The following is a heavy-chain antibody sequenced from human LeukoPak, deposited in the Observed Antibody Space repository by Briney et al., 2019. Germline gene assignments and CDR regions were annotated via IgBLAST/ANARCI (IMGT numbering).Heavy chain of an antibody. CDR1: GGSIPNSNYY. V-gene: IGHV4-39*07. D-gene: IGHD4-23*01. CDR2: IYYSGST. Sequence: SETLSLTCTVSGGSIPNSNYYWGWIRQPPGKGLEWIGSIYYSGSTYYNPSLKSRVTISIDTSKNQFSLKLSSVTAADMAVYYCARDRILSRVNDYGGNRTVDYWGQGTLVTVSS. CDR3: ARDRILSRVNDYGGNRTVDY. J-gene: IGHJ4*02.